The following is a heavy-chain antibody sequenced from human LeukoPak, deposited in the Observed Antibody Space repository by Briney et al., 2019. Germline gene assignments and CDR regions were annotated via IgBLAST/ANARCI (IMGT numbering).Heavy chain of an antibody. CDR1: GGSFSGYF. CDR3: ARASHYSSSSGFAS. Sequence: PSETLSLTCAVYGGSFSGYFWNWIRQPPGRGLEWIGEIYHSGSTNSNPSLKSRVTITVDTSKNQFSLKLSSVTAADTAVYYCARASHYSSSSGFASWGQGTLVTVSS. V-gene: IGHV4-34*01. D-gene: IGHD6-6*01. J-gene: IGHJ5*01. CDR2: IYHSGST.